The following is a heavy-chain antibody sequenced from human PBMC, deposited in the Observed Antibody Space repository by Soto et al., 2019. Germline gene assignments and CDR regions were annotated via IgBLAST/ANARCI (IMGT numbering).Heavy chain of an antibody. D-gene: IGHD3-3*01. CDR3: ARAVESYDFWSGTNYYGMDV. Sequence: GSLRLSCAASGFTFSSYWMHWVRQAPGKGLVWVSRINSDGSSTSYADSVKGRFTISRDNAKNTLYLQMNSLRAEDTAVYYCARAVESYDFWSGTNYYGMDVWGQGTTVTVSS. V-gene: IGHV3-74*01. CDR1: GFTFSSYW. J-gene: IGHJ6*02. CDR2: INSDGSST.